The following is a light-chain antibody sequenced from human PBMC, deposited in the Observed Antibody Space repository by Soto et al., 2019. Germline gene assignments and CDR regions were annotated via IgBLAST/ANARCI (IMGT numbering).Light chain of an antibody. CDR3: QQLHSTPYT. CDR2: AAS. J-gene: IGKJ2*01. V-gene: IGKV1-9*01. Sequence: DIQLTQSPSFLSASVGDRVTITCRASQGITSYLAWYQQKPGTAPQLLIYAASTLQSGVPSRFSGSGSGTEFTLTISSLQPADFATYYCQQLHSTPYTFGQGTKVEI. CDR1: QGITSY.